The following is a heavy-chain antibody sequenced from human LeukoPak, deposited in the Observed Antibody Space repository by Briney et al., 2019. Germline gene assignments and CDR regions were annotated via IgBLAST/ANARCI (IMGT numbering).Heavy chain of an antibody. J-gene: IGHJ4*02. D-gene: IGHD2-21*01. CDR2: INTDGSST. Sequence: GGSLRLSCAASGFTFSSYWMHWVRQAPGKGLVWVSRINTDGSSTSYADSVKGRFTISRDNAKKSLYLQMNSLRPEDTALYYCAKEGGVITHSFFFDSWGQGTLVTVSS. V-gene: IGHV3-74*01. CDR1: GFTFSSYW. CDR3: AKEGGVITHSFFFDS.